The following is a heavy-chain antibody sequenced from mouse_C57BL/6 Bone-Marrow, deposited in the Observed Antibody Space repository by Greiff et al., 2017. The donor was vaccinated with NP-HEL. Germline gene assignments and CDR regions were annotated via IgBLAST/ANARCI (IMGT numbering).Heavy chain of an antibody. CDR2: IYPRSGNT. CDR3: ARNYYGSSYVEGFAY. J-gene: IGHJ3*01. D-gene: IGHD1-1*01. CDR1: GYTFTSYG. Sequence: QVQLQQSGAELARPGASVKLSCKASGYTFTSYGISWVKQRTGQGLEWIGEIYPRSGNTYYNEKFKGKATLTADKSSSTAYMELRSLTSEDSAVYFCARNYYGSSYVEGFAYWGQGTLVTVSA. V-gene: IGHV1-81*01.